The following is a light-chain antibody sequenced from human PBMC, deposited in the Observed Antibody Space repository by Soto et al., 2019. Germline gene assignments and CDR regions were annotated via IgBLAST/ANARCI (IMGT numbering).Light chain of an antibody. CDR3: QQYGNSRWT. J-gene: IGKJ1*01. CDR1: QSVSSSY. CDR2: GTS. V-gene: IGKV3-20*01. Sequence: EIVLTQSPDTLSLSPGERATLSCRASQSVSSSYLAWYQQIPGQAPRLLIYGTSNRATGIPDRFSGSGSGTDFTLTISRLEPEDFAVYYCQQYGNSRWTFGQGTKVEIK.